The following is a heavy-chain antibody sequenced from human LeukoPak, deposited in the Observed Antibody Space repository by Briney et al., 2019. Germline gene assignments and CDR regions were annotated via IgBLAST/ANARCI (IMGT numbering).Heavy chain of an antibody. CDR3: AKALRSSGWYPFDP. D-gene: IGHD6-19*01. CDR1: GFTFSSYD. CDR2: ISGSGGST. V-gene: IGHV3-23*01. J-gene: IGHJ5*02. Sequence: GGSLRLSCAASGFTFSSYDMSWVRQAPGKGLEWVSGISGSGGSTYYADSVKGRFTISRDNSKNTLYLQMNSLRAEGTAVYYCAKALRSSGWYPFDPWGQGTLVTVSS.